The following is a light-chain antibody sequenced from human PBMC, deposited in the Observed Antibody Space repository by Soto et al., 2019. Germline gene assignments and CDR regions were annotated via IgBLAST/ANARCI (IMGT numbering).Light chain of an antibody. V-gene: IGLV1-51*01. J-gene: IGLJ2*01. Sequence: QAVVTQPPSVSAAPGQKVTISCSGDISNIGNNYVTWYQQVPGTSPKLLIFDNSKRPSGIPGRFSGSKSGTSATLAITGLQTGDEADYYCATWDSRMTAGVIFGGGTKLTVL. CDR1: ISNIGNNY. CDR3: ATWDSRMTAGVI. CDR2: DNS.